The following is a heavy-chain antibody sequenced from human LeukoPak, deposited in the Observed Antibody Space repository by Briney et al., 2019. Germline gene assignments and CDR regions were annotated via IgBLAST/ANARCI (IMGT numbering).Heavy chain of an antibody. D-gene: IGHD1-14*01. Sequence: GGSLRLSCAASGFTFDDYAMHWVRQAPGKGLEWVSGISWNSGSIGYADSVKGRFTISRDNAKNSLYLQMNSLRAEDTALYYCAKDIATGVLDYWGQGTLVTVSS. CDR3: AKDIATGVLDY. J-gene: IGHJ4*02. V-gene: IGHV3-9*01. CDR1: GFTFDDYA. CDR2: ISWNSGSI.